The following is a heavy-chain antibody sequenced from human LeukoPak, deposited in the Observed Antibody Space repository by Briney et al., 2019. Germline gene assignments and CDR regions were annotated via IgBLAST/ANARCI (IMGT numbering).Heavy chain of an antibody. CDR3: AKGAYDYIEIGYFDS. J-gene: IGHJ4*02. Sequence: GGSLRLSCAASGFTSINYAMNWVRQAPGKGLEWVSVLIGSSGSTDYADSVKGRFTIPRDNSKNTLFLQMNSLRAEDTAIYYCAKGAYDYIEIGYFDSWGQGTLVTVSS. CDR2: LIGSSGST. V-gene: IGHV3-23*01. D-gene: IGHD5-12*01. CDR1: GFTSINYA.